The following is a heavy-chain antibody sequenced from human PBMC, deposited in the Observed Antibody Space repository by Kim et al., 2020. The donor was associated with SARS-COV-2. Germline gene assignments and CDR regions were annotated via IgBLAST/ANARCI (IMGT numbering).Heavy chain of an antibody. CDR3: AGSLTFYYGSGSYFWFVP. V-gene: IGHV1-46*01. Sequence: ASVKVSCKASGYTFTSYYMHWVRQAPGQGLEWMGIINPSGGSKSYAQKSQGRVTMTRDTSTSTVYMELSSQRSEDTAVYYFAGSLTFYYGSGSYFWFVPWGHGTLVTVSS. D-gene: IGHD3-10*01. J-gene: IGHJ5*02. CDR2: INPSGGSK. CDR1: GYTFTSYY.